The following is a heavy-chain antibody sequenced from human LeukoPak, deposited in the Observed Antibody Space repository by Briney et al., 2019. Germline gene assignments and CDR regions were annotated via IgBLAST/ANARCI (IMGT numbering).Heavy chain of an antibody. CDR2: IWFDGSNE. CDR3: ARGSHYAIDP. Sequence: GRSLRLSCAASGFTFTYYGMHRVRQAPGKGLEWVAVIWFDGSNEHYADSVKGRFTISRDNSKNTLYLQMNSLRAEDTSVYYCARGSHYAIDPWGQGTLVTVSS. J-gene: IGHJ5*02. CDR1: GFTFTYYG. V-gene: IGHV3-33*01. D-gene: IGHD2-2*01.